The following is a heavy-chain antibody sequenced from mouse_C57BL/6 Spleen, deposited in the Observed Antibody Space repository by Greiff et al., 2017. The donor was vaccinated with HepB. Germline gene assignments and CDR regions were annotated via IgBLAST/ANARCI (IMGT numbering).Heavy chain of an antibody. Sequence: EVHLVESEGGLVQPGSSMKLSCTASGFTFSDYYMAWVRQVPEKGLEWVANINYDGSSTYYLDSLKSRFIISRDNAKNILYLQMSSLKSEDTATYYCARGGVYYGYYYAMDYWGQGTSVTVSS. CDR3: ARGGVYYGYYYAMDY. J-gene: IGHJ4*01. CDR1: GFTFSDYY. CDR2: INYDGSST. V-gene: IGHV5-16*01. D-gene: IGHD2-2*01.